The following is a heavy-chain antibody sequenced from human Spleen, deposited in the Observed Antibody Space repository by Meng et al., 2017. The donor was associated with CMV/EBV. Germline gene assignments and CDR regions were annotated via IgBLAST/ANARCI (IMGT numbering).Heavy chain of an antibody. CDR1: GGSISSGDYY. V-gene: IGHV4-30-4*01. D-gene: IGHD1-14*01. CDR3: TTNHHATRGFDI. CDR2: IYYSGST. J-gene: IGHJ3*02. Sequence: SETLSLTCTVSGGSISSGDYYWTWMRQTPGKGLEWIGYIYYSGSTYYNPSLESRLTISVDTSKNQFSLKLSSVTAADTAVYYCTTNHHATRGFDIWGQGTRVTVSS.